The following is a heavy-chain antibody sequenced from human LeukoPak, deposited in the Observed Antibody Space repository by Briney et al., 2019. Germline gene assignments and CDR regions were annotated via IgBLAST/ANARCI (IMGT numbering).Heavy chain of an antibody. J-gene: IGHJ3*02. D-gene: IGHD3-22*01. CDR2: IKQDGSEK. CDR1: GFTFSSYW. V-gene: IGHV3-7*01. CDR3: ARDSYYYDSSGYYLDAFDI. Sequence: GGSLRLSCAASGFTFSSYWMSWVRQAPGKGLEWVANIKQDGSEKYYVDSVKGRFTISRDNVKNSLYLQMNSLRAEDTAVYYCARDSYYYDSSGYYLDAFDIWGQGTMVTVSS.